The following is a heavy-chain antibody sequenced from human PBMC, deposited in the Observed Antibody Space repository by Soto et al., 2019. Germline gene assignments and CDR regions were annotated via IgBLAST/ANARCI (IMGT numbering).Heavy chain of an antibody. J-gene: IGHJ4*02. V-gene: IGHV3-21*01. CDR3: AREQWLVRPGLFDY. CDR1: GFTFSSYS. D-gene: IGHD6-19*01. CDR2: ISSSSSYI. Sequence: GGSLRLSCAASGFTFSSYSMNWVRQAPGKGLEWVSSISSSSSYIYYADSVKGRFTISRDNAKNSLYLQMNSLRAEDAAVYYCAREQWLVRPGLFDYWGQGTLVTVSS.